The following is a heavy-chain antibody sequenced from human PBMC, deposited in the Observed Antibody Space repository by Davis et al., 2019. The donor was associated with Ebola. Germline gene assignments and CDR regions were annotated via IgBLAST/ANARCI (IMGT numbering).Heavy chain of an antibody. J-gene: IGHJ4*02. Sequence: MPSETLSLTCTVSGGSISSYYWSWIRQAPGKGLEWIGYIYYSGSTTYNPSLKSRVTISVDTSKNQFSLKLSSVTAADTAIYYCARESPGYFDYWGQGTLVTVSS. V-gene: IGHV4-59*01. CDR1: GGSISSYY. CDR3: ARESPGYFDY. CDR2: IYYSGST.